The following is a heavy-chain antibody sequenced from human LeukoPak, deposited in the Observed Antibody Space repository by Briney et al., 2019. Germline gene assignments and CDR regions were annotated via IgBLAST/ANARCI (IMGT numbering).Heavy chain of an antibody. V-gene: IGHV3-23*01. J-gene: IGHJ4*02. D-gene: IGHD3-10*01. CDR3: AKGTILWFGEQSDFDY. CDR1: GFTFTKYG. Sequence: PGGTLRLSCAASGFTFTKYGMSWVRQAPGKGLEWISTISDSGAYTYYADFVKGRFTVSRDNSKNMVFLEVNSLRAEDTATYFCAKGTILWFGEQSDFDYWGQGTLVTVSS. CDR2: ISDSGAYT.